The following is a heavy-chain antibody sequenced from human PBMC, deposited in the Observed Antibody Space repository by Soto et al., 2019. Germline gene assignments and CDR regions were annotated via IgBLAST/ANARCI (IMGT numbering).Heavy chain of an antibody. CDR2: INPYNANT. V-gene: IGHV1-18*04. D-gene: IGHD3-16*01. CDR1: GYTFTNHG. CDR3: ARDRVAGIWGDAFDI. Sequence: SVKVSVKTSGYTFTNHGINWVRQAPGQGLEWMGWINPYNANTNYAQKLQGRVTMTTDTSTSTAYMDLRSLTSDDTAVYYCARDRVAGIWGDAFDIWGQGTMVTVSS. J-gene: IGHJ3*02.